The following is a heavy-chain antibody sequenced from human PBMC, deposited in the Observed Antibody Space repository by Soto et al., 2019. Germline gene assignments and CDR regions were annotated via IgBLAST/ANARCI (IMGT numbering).Heavy chain of an antibody. V-gene: IGHV4-38-2*02. CDR3: ARDALYSSSSEGDY. CDR1: GYSISSGYY. CDR2: IYHSGST. D-gene: IGHD6-6*01. J-gene: IGHJ4*02. Sequence: SETLSLTCTASGYSISSGYYWGWIRQPPGKGLEWIGSIYHSGSTYYNPSLKSRVTISVDTSKNQFSLKLSFVTAADTAVYYCARDALYSSSSEGDYWGQGTLVTVSS.